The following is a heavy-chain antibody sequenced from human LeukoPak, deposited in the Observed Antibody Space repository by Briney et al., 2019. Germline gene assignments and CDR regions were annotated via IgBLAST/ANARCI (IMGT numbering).Heavy chain of an antibody. J-gene: IGHJ6*03. Sequence: ASVKVSCKASGYTFTGYYMHWVRQAPGQGLEWMGWINPNSGGTNYAQKFQGRVTMTRDTSISTAYMELSRLRFDDTAVYYCARAPLVDIVATIKAPYYYYYMDVWGKGTTVTVSS. V-gene: IGHV1-2*02. D-gene: IGHD5-12*01. CDR3: ARAPLVDIVATIKAPYYYYYMDV. CDR2: INPNSGGT. CDR1: GYTFTGYY.